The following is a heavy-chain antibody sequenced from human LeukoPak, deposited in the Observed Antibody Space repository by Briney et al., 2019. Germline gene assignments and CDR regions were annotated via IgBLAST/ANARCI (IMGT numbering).Heavy chain of an antibody. J-gene: IGHJ5*02. V-gene: IGHV3-23*01. Sequence: PGGSLRLSCAVSGSTFTNYAMSWVRQAPGKGRGWVSSFIGMGVGTYYAGSVKGRLTISRHNTKNTLYLQMNSLRVEDTAVYYCGKDFRFDYGSWGQGTLVTVSS. CDR2: FIGMGVGT. CDR1: GSTFTNYA. D-gene: IGHD3-10*01. CDR3: GKDFRFDYGS.